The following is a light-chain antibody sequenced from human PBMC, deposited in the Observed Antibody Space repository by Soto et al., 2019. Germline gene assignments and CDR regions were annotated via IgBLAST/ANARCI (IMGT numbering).Light chain of an antibody. J-gene: IGKJ4*01. V-gene: IGKV1-39*01. CDR2: AAS. CDR3: QQSYSVPLT. Sequence: IQMTHSRSSLAASVCDRVSSTCRASQSICRHLNWYQQRPGTAPKLLIYAASTLQSGVPSRFSGSGSGTDLTLTISSLQPEDFATYYCQQSYSVPLTCGGGTKVDIK. CDR1: QSICRH.